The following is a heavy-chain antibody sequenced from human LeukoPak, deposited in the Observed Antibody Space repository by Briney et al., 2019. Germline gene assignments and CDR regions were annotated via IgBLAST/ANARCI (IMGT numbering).Heavy chain of an antibody. J-gene: IGHJ4*02. CDR1: GFTFSKFW. D-gene: IGHD1-7*01. V-gene: IGHV3-74*01. CDR2: INSDGTTT. Sequence: GGSLRLSCAASGFTFSKFWMHWVRQAPGKGLVWVSRINSDGTTTTYADSVKGRFTISRDNAKNTLYLQMNSLRAEDTAVYYCTRSLLGGTSDYWGQGTLVTVSS. CDR3: TRSLLGGTSDY.